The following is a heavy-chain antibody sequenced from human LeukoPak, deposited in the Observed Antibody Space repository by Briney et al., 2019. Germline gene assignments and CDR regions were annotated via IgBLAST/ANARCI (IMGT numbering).Heavy chain of an antibody. Sequence: PGGSLRLSCAASAFSLNAYNMNWVRQAPGKGLEWVSSISYTGTYIYYADSVKGRFTISRDNAQNSLYLQMNSLRAEDTAVYYCVRDDDRPDNGLDYWGQGTLVTVSS. V-gene: IGHV3-21*01. CDR1: AFSLNAYN. J-gene: IGHJ4*02. D-gene: IGHD3-22*01. CDR2: ISYTGTYI. CDR3: VRDDDRPDNGLDY.